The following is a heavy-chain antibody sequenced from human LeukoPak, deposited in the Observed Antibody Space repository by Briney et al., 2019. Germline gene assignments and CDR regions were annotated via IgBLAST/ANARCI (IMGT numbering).Heavy chain of an antibody. CDR2: INCDGSST. Sequence: GGSLRLSCAASGFTFSSYWMHWVRQAPGKGLVWVSRINCDGSSTSYADSVKGRFTISRDNAKNTLYLQMNSLRAEDTAVYYCALYGDYGAFDIWGQGTMVTVSS. V-gene: IGHV3-74*01. D-gene: IGHD4-17*01. J-gene: IGHJ3*02. CDR3: ALYGDYGAFDI. CDR1: GFTFSSYW.